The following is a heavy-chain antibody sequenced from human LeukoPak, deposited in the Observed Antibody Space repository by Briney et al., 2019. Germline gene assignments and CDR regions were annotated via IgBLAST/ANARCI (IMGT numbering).Heavy chain of an antibody. J-gene: IGHJ4*02. D-gene: IGHD2-2*01. CDR2: ISMSGTTT. CDR1: GFTFSSYE. V-gene: IGHV3-48*03. Sequence: GGSLRLSCAASGFTFSSYEMNWVRQAPGKGPEWISYISMSGTTTYYADSVKGRFTISRDNTKNSLYLQMNSLRAEDTAVYYCARSPFRLSCLDYSGQGSLVTVSS. CDR3: ARSPFRLSCLDY.